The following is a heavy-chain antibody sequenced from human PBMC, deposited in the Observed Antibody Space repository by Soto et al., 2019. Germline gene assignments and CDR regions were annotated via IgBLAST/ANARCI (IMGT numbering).Heavy chain of an antibody. J-gene: IGHJ4*02. V-gene: IGHV1-69*06. Sequence: ASVKVSCKASGCTFSSYAINWVRQAPGQGLEWMGGIIPIFGTANYAQKFQGRVTITADKSTSTAYMELSSLRSEDTAVYYCARWTSSTSCYDYWGQGTLVTVSS. CDR1: GCTFSSYA. D-gene: IGHD2-2*01. CDR2: IIPIFGTA. CDR3: ARWTSSTSCYDY.